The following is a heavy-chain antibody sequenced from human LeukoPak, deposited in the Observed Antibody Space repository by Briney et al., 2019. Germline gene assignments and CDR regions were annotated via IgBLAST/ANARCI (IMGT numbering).Heavy chain of an antibody. CDR3: ARENSNNYYYYMDV. Sequence: GGSLRLSCAASGFTFSDYYMTWIRQAPGKGLEWVSYISGSCSTIYYADSVKGRFTISRDNAKNSLYLQMNSLRAEDTVVYYCARENSNNYYYYMDVWGKGTTVTVSS. CDR2: ISGSCSTI. D-gene: IGHD4-11*01. V-gene: IGHV3-11*01. J-gene: IGHJ6*03. CDR1: GFTFSDYY.